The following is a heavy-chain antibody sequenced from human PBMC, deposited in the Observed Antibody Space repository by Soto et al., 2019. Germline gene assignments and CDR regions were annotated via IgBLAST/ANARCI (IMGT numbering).Heavy chain of an antibody. CDR2: IYWNDDK. Sequence: SGPTLVNPTQTLTLTCTFSGFSLSTSGVGVGWIRQPPGKAQEWLALIYWNDDKRYSPSLKSRLTITKDTSKNQVVLTMTNMDPVDTATYYCAHNGLRDEGINYYYYGMDVWGQGNKVTVAS. D-gene: IGHD1-20*01. CDR1: GFSLSTSGVG. J-gene: IGHJ6*02. V-gene: IGHV2-5*01. CDR3: AHNGLRDEGINYYYYGMDV.